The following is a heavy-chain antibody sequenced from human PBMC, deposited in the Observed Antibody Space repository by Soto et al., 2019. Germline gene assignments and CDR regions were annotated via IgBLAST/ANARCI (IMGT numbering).Heavy chain of an antibody. CDR2: ISSSSSTI. V-gene: IGHV3-48*02. CDR1: GFTFSSYS. J-gene: IGHJ6*02. Sequence: PGGSLRLSCAASGFTFSSYSMNWVRQAPGKGLEWVSYISSSSSTIYYADSVKVRFTISRDNAKNSLYLQMNSLRDEDTAVYYWARDRELELLYGMDVWGQGTTVTVSS. D-gene: IGHD1-7*01. CDR3: ARDRELELLYGMDV.